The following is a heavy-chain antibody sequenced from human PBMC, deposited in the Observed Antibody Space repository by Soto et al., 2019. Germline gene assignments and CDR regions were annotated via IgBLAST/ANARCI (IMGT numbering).Heavy chain of an antibody. CDR2: ISPSTGNT. D-gene: IGHD6-13*01. J-gene: IGHJ4*01. V-gene: IGHV1-18*04. CDR1: GCPFTSYG. CDR3: ARDTWAAAGPMDRNFDY. Sequence: ASVKVPCTPSGCPFTSYGNSWVRQSPVRGLEWVGWISPSTGNTNYAQNHQGRVTMTQDTSTTTTYMELRSLRSDDTAVYYWARDTWAAAGPMDRNFDYWG.